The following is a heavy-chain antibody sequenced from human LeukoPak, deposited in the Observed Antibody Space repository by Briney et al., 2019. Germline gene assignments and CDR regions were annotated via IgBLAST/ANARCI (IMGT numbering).Heavy chain of an antibody. CDR1: GDSVSSNSAA. Sequence: SQTLSLTCAISGDSVSSNSAAWNWIRQSPSRGLEWMGRTYYRSKWYNDYAVSVKSRITINPDTSKNQFSLQLNSVTPEDTAVYYCARAYSSGWYFGAYYYGMDVWGQGTTVTVSS. CDR3: ARAYSSGWYFGAYYYGMDV. D-gene: IGHD6-19*01. CDR2: TYYRSKWYN. V-gene: IGHV6-1*01. J-gene: IGHJ6*02.